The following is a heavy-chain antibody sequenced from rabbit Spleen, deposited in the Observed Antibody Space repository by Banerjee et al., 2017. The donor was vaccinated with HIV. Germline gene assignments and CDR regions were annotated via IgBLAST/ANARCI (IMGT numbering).Heavy chain of an antibody. V-gene: IGHV1S40*01. CDR3: ARDPRYLINGYGGDAYARGKDFNL. J-gene: IGHJ4*01. D-gene: IGHD6-1*01. Sequence: QSLEESGGDLVKPGASLTLTCTASGFSFSGTYYMCWVRQAPGKGPEWIVCIWNGDGKIIYASWAKGRFTISKTSSTTVTLQMTSLTAADTATYFCARDPRYLINGYGGDAYARGKDFNLWGPGTLVTVS. CDR2: IWNGDGKI. CDR1: GFSFSGTYY.